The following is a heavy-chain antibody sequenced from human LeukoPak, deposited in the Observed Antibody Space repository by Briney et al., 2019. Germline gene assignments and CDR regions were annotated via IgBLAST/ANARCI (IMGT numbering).Heavy chain of an antibody. CDR3: ARKGYYGSGSYYKEYNWFDP. J-gene: IGHJ5*02. CDR1: GGSFSGYY. CDR2: INHSGST. D-gene: IGHD3-10*01. V-gene: IGHV4-34*01. Sequence: TSETLSLTCAVYGGSFSGYYWSWIRQPPGKGLEWIGEINHSGSTNYNPSLKSRVTISVDTSKNQFSLKLSSVTAADTAVYYCARKGYYGSGSYYKEYNWFDPWGQGTLVTVSS.